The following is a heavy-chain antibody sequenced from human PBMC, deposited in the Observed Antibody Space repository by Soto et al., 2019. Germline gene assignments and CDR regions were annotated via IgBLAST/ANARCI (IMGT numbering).Heavy chain of an antibody. CDR1: GGSFSGYY. J-gene: IGHJ3*02. V-gene: IGHV4-34*01. Sequence: QVQLQQWGAGLLKPSETLSLTCAVYGGSFSGYYWSWIRQPPGKGLEWIGEINHSGSTNYNPSLKSRVTISVDTSKNQFSLKLRSVTAADTAVYYCARGLGYYDSSGYYAFDIWGQGTMVTVSS. CDR2: INHSGST. CDR3: ARGLGYYDSSGYYAFDI. D-gene: IGHD3-22*01.